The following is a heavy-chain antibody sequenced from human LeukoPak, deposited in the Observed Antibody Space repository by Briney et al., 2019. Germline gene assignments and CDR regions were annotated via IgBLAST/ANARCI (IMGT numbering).Heavy chain of an antibody. J-gene: IGHJ4*02. CDR3: ARDHGYSDGVDY. D-gene: IGHD5-18*01. V-gene: IGHV1-18*01. CDR1: GYSFTCHG. Sequence: VASVKVSCKSTGYSFTCHGISWLRQAPGQGLEWMGWISAYNGNTNYAQKLQGRVTMTTDTSTSTAYMELRSLRSDDTAVYYCARDHGYSDGVDYWGQGTLVTVSS. CDR2: ISAYNGNT.